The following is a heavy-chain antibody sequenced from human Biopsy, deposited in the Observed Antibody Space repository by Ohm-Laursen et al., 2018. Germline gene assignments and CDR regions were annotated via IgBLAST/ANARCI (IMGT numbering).Heavy chain of an antibody. V-gene: IGHV1-24*01. J-gene: IGHJ4*02. CDR2: FAPENGKT. Sequence: ESSVKVSCKVSGYTLTELSMHWVRQAPGRGLEWMGGFAPENGKTIYAQKFQGRVTMTEDTSTDTAYMELSSLRSGDTAVYYCAADINVWNVNYWGQGTQVTVSS. CDR3: AADINVWNVNY. D-gene: IGHD1-1*01. CDR1: GYTLTELS.